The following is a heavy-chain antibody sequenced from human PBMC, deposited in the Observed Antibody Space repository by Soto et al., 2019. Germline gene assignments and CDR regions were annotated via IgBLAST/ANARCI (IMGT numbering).Heavy chain of an antibody. J-gene: IGHJ4*02. CDR2: INHSGST. D-gene: IGHD4-4*01. CDR1: GGSFSGYY. CDR3: ARGDYSKGEDY. Sequence: PSETLSLTCAVYGGSFSGYYWSWIRQPPGKGLEWIGEINHSGSTNYNPSLKSRVTISVDTSKNQFSLKLSSVTAADTAAYYCARGDYSKGEDYWGQGTLVTVSS. V-gene: IGHV4-34*01.